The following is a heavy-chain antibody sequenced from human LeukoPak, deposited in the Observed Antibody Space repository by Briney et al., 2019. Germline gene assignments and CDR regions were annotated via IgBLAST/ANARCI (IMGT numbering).Heavy chain of an antibody. CDR1: GYSFTSYW. Sequence: GESLKISCKGSGYSFTSYWIGWVRQMPGKGLEWMGIIYPGDSDTRYSPSFHGQVTISADKSISTAYLQWSSLKASDTAMYYCARQDIVVVPAAIPGYYYYGMDVWGQGTTVTVSS. J-gene: IGHJ6*02. V-gene: IGHV5-51*01. D-gene: IGHD2-2*02. CDR3: ARQDIVVVPAAIPGYYYYGMDV. CDR2: IYPGDSDT.